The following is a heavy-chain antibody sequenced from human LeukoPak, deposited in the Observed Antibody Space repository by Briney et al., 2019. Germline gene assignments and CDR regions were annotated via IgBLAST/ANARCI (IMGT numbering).Heavy chain of an antibody. D-gene: IGHD4-11*01. Sequence: GGSLRLSCATSGFTFSAYAMSWVRQAPGKGLEWVSATSGSGLSTYYADSVKGRFTISRDNSKNTLYLQMNSLRAEDTAVYYCARSYSNYANQNFDYWGQGTLVTVSS. CDR3: ARSYSNYANQNFDY. CDR2: TSGSGLST. CDR1: GFTFSAYA. V-gene: IGHV3-23*01. J-gene: IGHJ4*02.